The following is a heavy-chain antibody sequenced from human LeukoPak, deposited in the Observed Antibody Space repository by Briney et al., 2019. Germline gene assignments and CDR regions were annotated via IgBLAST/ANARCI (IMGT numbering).Heavy chain of an antibody. CDR3: TRDYYDSSGCPYYFDY. Sequence: SLRLSCTAIGFTFGDYAMSWVRQAPGKGLEWVGFIRNKAYGGTTEYAASVKGRFSISRDDSKSIAYLQMNSLETEDTAVYYCTRDYYDSSGCPYYFDYWGQGTLVTLS. D-gene: IGHD3-22*01. CDR2: IRNKAYGGTT. V-gene: IGHV3-49*04. J-gene: IGHJ4*02. CDR1: GFTFGDYA.